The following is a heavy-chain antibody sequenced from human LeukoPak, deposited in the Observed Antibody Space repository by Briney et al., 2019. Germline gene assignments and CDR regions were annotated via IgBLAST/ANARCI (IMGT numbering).Heavy chain of an antibody. Sequence: PVKVSCKASGGTFSSYAISWVRQAPGQGLEWMGRIIPILGIANYAQKFQGRVTITADKSTSTAYMELSSLRSEDTAVYYCASMVRGVITNFDYWGQGTLVTVSS. CDR3: ASMVRGVITNFDY. CDR1: GGTFSSYA. V-gene: IGHV1-69*04. CDR2: IIPILGIA. J-gene: IGHJ4*02. D-gene: IGHD3-10*01.